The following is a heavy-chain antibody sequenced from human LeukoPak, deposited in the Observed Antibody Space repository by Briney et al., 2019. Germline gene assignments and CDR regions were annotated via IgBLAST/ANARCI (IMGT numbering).Heavy chain of an antibody. CDR2: IYTSGST. D-gene: IGHD1-26*01. Sequence: SETLSLTCTVSGGSISSGGYYWSWIRQPAGKGLEWIGRIYTSGSTDYNPSLKSRVTISFDTSKNQFSLKLSSVTAADTALYYCARAGGTYLGYWYFDLWGRGTLVTVSS. V-gene: IGHV4-61*02. CDR1: GGSISSGGYY. CDR3: ARAGGTYLGYWYFDL. J-gene: IGHJ2*01.